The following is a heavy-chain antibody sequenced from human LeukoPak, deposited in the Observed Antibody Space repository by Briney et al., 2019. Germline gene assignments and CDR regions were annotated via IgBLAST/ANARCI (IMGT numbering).Heavy chain of an antibody. CDR2: ISQDGGEK. Sequence: GGSLRLSCAASGFSFSSYWMMWVRQTPGKALEWVAHISQDGGEKYYVDSAKGRFTISRDSAKNSLYLQMNGLRAEDTAVYYCARGEVVVVAATVNWFDPWGQGTLVTVSS. J-gene: IGHJ5*02. CDR3: ARGEVVVVAATVNWFDP. V-gene: IGHV3-7*01. D-gene: IGHD2-15*01. CDR1: GFSFSSYW.